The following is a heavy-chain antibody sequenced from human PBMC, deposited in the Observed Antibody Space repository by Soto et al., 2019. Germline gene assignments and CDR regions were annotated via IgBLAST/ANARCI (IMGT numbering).Heavy chain of an antibody. J-gene: IGHJ5*02. V-gene: IGHV5-10-1*01. CDR1: GYSFTSYW. D-gene: IGHD6-13*01. Sequence: PVESLKISCKGSGYSFTSYWISWVRQMPGKGVEWVGRIDPSDSYTNYSPSFQGHVTISADKSISTAYLQWSSLKASDTAMYYCARHLSPYSSSFAAWGQGTLVTVSS. CDR3: ARHLSPYSSSFAA. CDR2: IDPSDSYT.